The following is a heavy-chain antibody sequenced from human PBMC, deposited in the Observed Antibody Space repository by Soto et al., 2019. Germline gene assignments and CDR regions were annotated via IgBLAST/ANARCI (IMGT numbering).Heavy chain of an antibody. CDR2: ISSSSSYI. V-gene: IGHV3-21*01. Sequence: EVQLVESGGGLVKPGGSLRLSCAASGFTFSSYSMNWVRQAPGKGLEWVSSISSSSSYIYYADSVKGRFTISRDNAKNSLYLQMNSLRXEDTAVYYCARDRFSSSLTLNWFDPWGQGTLVTVSS. D-gene: IGHD6-13*01. CDR3: ARDRFSSSLTLNWFDP. J-gene: IGHJ5*02. CDR1: GFTFSSYS.